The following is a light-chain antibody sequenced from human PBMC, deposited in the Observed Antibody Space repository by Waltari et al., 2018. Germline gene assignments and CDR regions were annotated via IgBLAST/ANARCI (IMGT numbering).Light chain of an antibody. J-gene: IGKJ4*01. CDR3: QQYKRYPLT. CDR2: ATS. Sequence: EIQMTQVPSQLSASVGDRIPITCRASQDIGDYLAWFQQKPGKAPKSLIFATSIMHSGVPAGFSGSGSGTDFTLTISSLQPEDFAAYYCQQYKRYPLTFGGGTKVEI. V-gene: IGKV1-16*01. CDR1: QDIGDY.